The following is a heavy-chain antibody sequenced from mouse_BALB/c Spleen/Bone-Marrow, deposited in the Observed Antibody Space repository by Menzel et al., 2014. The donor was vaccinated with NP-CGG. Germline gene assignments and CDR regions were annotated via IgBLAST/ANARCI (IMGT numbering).Heavy chain of an antibody. D-gene: IGHD1-1*01. J-gene: IGHJ2*01. CDR2: IDPANVNT. CDR1: GFNIKDTY. CDR3: ASYVYGYYFDY. V-gene: IGHV14-3*02. Sequence: VQLKQSGAELVKPGASVMLSCTASGFNIKDTYMHWVKQRPEQGLEWIGRIDPANVNTKYDPKFQGKATITADTSSNTAYLQLSSLTSEDTAVYYCASYVYGYYFDYWGQGTTLTVSS.